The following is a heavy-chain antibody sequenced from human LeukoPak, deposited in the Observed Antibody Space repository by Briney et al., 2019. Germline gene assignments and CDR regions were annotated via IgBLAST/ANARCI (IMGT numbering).Heavy chain of an antibody. CDR1: GFTFSSYG. CDR3: AKGDTYYDLLTCFDF. Sequence: QSGGSLRLSCAASGFTFSSYGMHWVRQAPGKGLEWVAVIWYDGSNKYYADSVKGRFTISRDNSKNTLYLQMNSLRDEDTAVYYCAKGDTYYDLLTCFDFWGPGTLVTVSS. D-gene: IGHD3-9*01. CDR2: IWYDGSNK. V-gene: IGHV3-33*06. J-gene: IGHJ4*02.